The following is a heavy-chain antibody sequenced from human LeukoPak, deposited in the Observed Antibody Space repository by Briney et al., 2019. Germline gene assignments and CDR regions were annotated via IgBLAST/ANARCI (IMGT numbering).Heavy chain of an antibody. D-gene: IGHD6-13*01. Sequence: GGPRRFSGEASGFTFSDYYMSWIRQAPGKGLEWVSYISSSGSTIYYADSVKGRFTISRDNAKNSLYLQMNSLRAEDTAVYYCARKIAAAGSSNPNWFDPWGQGTLVTVSS. V-gene: IGHV3-11*01. CDR2: ISSSGSTI. CDR1: GFTFSDYY. J-gene: IGHJ5*02. CDR3: ARKIAAAGSSNPNWFDP.